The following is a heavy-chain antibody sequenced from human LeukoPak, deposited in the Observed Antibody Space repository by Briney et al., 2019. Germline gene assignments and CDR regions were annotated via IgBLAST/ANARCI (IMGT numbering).Heavy chain of an antibody. J-gene: IGHJ4*02. CDR1: GYTFSSYG. CDR3: ARDLTTYGQRSFFDY. CDR2: ISAYNGDK. D-gene: IGHD1-26*01. Sequence: ASVKATFKASGYTFSSYGITWVRQAPGQGLEWMGWISAYNGDKDYAQKFQGRITMTTDTSAPTAYLELRSLRSDDTALYYCARDLTTYGQRSFFDYWGQGPLHTLSS. V-gene: IGHV1-18*01.